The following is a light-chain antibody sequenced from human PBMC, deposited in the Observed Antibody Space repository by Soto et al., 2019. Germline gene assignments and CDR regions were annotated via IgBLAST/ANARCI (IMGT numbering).Light chain of an antibody. Sequence: DVQMAQSPASMSATXXDTIXITSQASQGINNWLAWYQHKPGRAPXLLIHAATSLQSGVPSRFSGSVSWTDFTLTINSLQPEDFATYYCQQAYRLPITFGQGTRLEI. CDR2: AAT. V-gene: IGKV1-12*01. J-gene: IGKJ5*01. CDR3: QQAYRLPIT. CDR1: QGINNW.